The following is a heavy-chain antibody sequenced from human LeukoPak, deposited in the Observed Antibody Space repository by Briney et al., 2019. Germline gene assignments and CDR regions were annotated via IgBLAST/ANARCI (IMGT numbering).Heavy chain of an antibody. CDR3: ARQTVVAATLDY. Sequence: PSETLSLTCTVSGGSISSSSYYWGWIRQPPGKGLEWIGSIYYSGSTYYNPSLKSRVTISVDTSKNQFSLMLSSVTAADTAVYYCARQTVVAATLDYWGQGTLVTVSS. CDR1: GGSISSSSYY. V-gene: IGHV4-39*01. J-gene: IGHJ4*02. D-gene: IGHD2-15*01. CDR2: IYYSGST.